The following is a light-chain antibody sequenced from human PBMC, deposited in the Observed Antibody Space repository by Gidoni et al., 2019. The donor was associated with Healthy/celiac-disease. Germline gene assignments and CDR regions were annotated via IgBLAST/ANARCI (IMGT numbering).Light chain of an antibody. CDR1: QSISSY. Sequence: DIQMTQSPSSLSASVGDRVTITCRASQSISSYLNWYQQKPGKAPQLLIYAASSLQSGVPSRFSGSGSGTDFTLTISSLPPEDFASYYCQHSYSTPLTFGGGTKVEIK. CDR2: AAS. V-gene: IGKV1-39*01. CDR3: QHSYSTPLT. J-gene: IGKJ4*01.